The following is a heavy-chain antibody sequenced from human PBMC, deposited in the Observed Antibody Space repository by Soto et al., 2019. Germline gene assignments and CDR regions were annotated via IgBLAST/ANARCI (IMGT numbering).Heavy chain of an antibody. J-gene: IGHJ4*02. Sequence: SEKVSCKASGGTFSSYAISWVRQAPGQGLGWMGEIIPIFGTANYAQKFQGRVTITADESTSTAYMELSSLRSEDTAVYYCARSEVYDSSGYPRMGYYFDYWGQGTLVTVSS. CDR3: ARSEVYDSSGYPRMGYYFDY. V-gene: IGHV1-69*13. CDR1: GGTFSSYA. CDR2: IIPIFGTA. D-gene: IGHD3-22*01.